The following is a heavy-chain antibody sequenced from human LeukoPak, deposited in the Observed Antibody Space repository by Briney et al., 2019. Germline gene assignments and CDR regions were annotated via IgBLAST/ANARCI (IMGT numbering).Heavy chain of an antibody. CDR3: ARSLGSGDFPPYTWFDP. J-gene: IGHJ5*02. V-gene: IGHV4-39*07. CDR2: IYYSGKV. Sequence: SETLSLTCSIYNGSVNSNSDYWGWIRQPPGKGLEWIGNIYYSGKVYYNWSLKSRVTMSVDTSKNQFSLTLRSVTAADTAVYYCARSLGSGDFPPYTWFDPWGQGTLVTVSS. CDR1: NGSVNSNSDY. D-gene: IGHD3-10*01.